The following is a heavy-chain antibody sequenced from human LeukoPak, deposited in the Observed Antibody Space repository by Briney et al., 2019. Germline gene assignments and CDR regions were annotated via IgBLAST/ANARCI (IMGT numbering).Heavy chain of an antibody. J-gene: IGHJ6*02. CDR2: INSDGSST. CDR1: GFTFSSYW. D-gene: IGHD3-3*01. Sequence: GGSLRLSCAASGFTFSSYWMHWVRQAPGKGLVWVSRINSDGSSTSYADSVKGRFTISRDNAKNTLYLQMNSLRAEDTAVYYCARDYDFSSGLYGMDVWGQGTTVTVSS. V-gene: IGHV3-74*01. CDR3: ARDYDFSSGLYGMDV.